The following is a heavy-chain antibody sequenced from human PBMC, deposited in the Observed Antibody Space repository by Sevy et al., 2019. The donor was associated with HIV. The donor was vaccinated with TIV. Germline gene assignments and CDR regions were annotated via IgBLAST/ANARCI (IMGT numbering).Heavy chain of an antibody. CDR2: MYDSGST. Sequence: SETLSLTCTVSGGSISSYYWMWIRQPPEKGLEWIGCMYDSGSTNYNPSLKSRVTISVDTSKNQLSLKLSSVTAADTAVYYCASGSGELVSWGQGTLVTVSS. J-gene: IGHJ5*02. D-gene: IGHD1-26*01. CDR3: ASGSGELVS. V-gene: IGHV4-59*01. CDR1: GGSISSYY.